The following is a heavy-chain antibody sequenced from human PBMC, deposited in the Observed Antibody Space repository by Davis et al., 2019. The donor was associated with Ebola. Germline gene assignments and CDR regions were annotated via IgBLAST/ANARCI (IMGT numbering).Heavy chain of an antibody. CDR1: GFTFSSYS. J-gene: IGHJ6*02. Sequence: GESLKISCAASGFTFSSYSMNWVRQAPGKGLEWVSYISSSSSTIYYADSVKGRFTISRDNGKNSLYLQMNSLRDEDTAVYYCARVPRFPPRGMDVWGQGTTVTVSS. CDR3: ARVPRFPPRGMDV. D-gene: IGHD3-3*01. V-gene: IGHV3-48*02. CDR2: ISSSSSTI.